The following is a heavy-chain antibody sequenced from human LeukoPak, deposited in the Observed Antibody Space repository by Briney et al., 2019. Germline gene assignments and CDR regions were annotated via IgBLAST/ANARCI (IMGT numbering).Heavy chain of an antibody. CDR1: GYTLTELS. J-gene: IGHJ6*02. V-gene: IGHV1-24*01. D-gene: IGHD2-2*01. CDR3: ARDLGYCSSTSCYDDYYYGMDV. Sequence: GASVKVSCKVSGYTLTELSMHWVRQAPGKGLEWMGGFDPEDGETIYAQKFQGRVTMTEDTSTDTAYMELSRLRSDDTAVYYCARDLGYCSSTSCYDDYYYGMDVWGQGTTVTVSS. CDR2: FDPEDGET.